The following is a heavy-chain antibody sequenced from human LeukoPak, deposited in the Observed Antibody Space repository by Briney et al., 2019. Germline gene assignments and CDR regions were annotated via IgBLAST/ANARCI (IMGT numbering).Heavy chain of an antibody. CDR2: IYYSGST. Sequence: SETLSLTCTVSGGSFSSGDYYWSWIRQPPGKGLEWIGYIYYSGSTDYNPSLKSRVTISVDTSKNQFSLKLSSVTAADTAVYYCAREPTVAGIGVWFDPWGQGTLVTVSS. D-gene: IGHD6-19*01. CDR1: GGSFSSGDYY. V-gene: IGHV4-30-4*01. CDR3: AREPTVAGIGVWFDP. J-gene: IGHJ5*02.